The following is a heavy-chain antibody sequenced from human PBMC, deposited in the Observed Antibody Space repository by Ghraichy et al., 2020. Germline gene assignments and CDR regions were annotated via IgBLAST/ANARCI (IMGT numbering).Heavy chain of an antibody. CDR2: INPDSGDT. V-gene: IGHV1-2*05. J-gene: IGHJ4*02. CDR3: AREGSSWPY. D-gene: IGHD6-13*01. CDR1: GYSFTAYY. Sequence: ASVMVSCRASGYSFTAYYMHWVRQAPGQGLEWMGRINPDSGDTNYAQKFQGRVTMTRDTSISTAYMELSRLRSDDTVVFYCAREGSSWPYWGQGTLVTVSS.